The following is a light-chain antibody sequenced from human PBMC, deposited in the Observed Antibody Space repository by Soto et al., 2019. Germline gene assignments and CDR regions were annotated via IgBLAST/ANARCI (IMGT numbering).Light chain of an antibody. Sequence: DIQMTQSPSTLSASVGDRVTITCRASQSISSCLAWYQQKPGEAPKLLISKASTLESGVPSRFSGSGSGTEFTLSISSLQPDDFATYHCQQYSTYPWTFGQGTKVEIK. J-gene: IGKJ1*01. CDR3: QQYSTYPWT. V-gene: IGKV1-5*03. CDR1: QSISSC. CDR2: KAS.